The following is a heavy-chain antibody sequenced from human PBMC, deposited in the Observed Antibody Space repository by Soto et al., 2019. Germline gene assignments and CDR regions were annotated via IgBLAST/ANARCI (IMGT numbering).Heavy chain of an antibody. D-gene: IGHD1-1*01. J-gene: IGHJ4*02. V-gene: IGHV3-7*05. CDR2: IDQDGSGK. Sequence: ESGGGLVQRGRSLRLSCAASGFTFRAYWMSWVRQAPGKGLEWVANIDQDGSGKYYVDSVRGRFTISRDNAHNSLYLQTNSLRDEDTAVYFCARRREGTGRTLDYWGQGTLVTVSS. CDR1: GFTFRAYW. CDR3: ARRREGTGRTLDY.